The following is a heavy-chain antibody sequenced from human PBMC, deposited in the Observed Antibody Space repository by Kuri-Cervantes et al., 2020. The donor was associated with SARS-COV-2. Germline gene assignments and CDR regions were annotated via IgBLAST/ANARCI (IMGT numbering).Heavy chain of an antibody. D-gene: IGHD2-21*01. J-gene: IGHJ4*02. CDR2: IGTAADP. CDR3: AKDRDNTGRPYFFED. Sequence: GESLKISCAASGFTFSSYDIHWVRQATGKGLEWVSAIGTAADPYYPGSVKGRFTISRANSKNMLYLEMKSLRVEDTAVYYCAKDRDNTGRPYFFEDWGQGTLVTVSS. CDR1: GFTFSSYD. V-gene: IGHV3-13*05.